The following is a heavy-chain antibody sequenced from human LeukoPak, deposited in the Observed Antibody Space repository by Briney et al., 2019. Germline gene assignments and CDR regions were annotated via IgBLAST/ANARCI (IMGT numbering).Heavy chain of an antibody. V-gene: IGHV4-61*01. CDR1: GGSVGSGSYY. J-gene: IGHJ4*02. Sequence: SETLSLTCTVSGGSVGSGSYYWSWIRQPPGKGLEWIGYIYYSGSTNYNPSLKSRVTISVDTSKNQFSLKLSSVTAADTAVYYCARVVVGAIPYYFDYWGQGTLVTVSS. CDR2: IYYSGST. D-gene: IGHD1-26*01. CDR3: ARVVVGAIPYYFDY.